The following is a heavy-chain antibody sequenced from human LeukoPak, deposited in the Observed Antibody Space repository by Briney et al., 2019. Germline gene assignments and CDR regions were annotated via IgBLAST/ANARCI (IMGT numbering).Heavy chain of an antibody. J-gene: IGHJ4*02. CDR3: AKDRGITMVRGGEFDY. CDR2: VRYDGSNK. V-gene: IGHV3-30*02. CDR1: GFTFSSYG. Sequence: GGSLRLSCAASGFTFSSYGMHWVRQAPGKGLEWVAFVRYDGSNKYYADSVKGRFTISRDNSKNTLYLQMNSLRAEDTAVYYCAKDRGITMVRGGEFDYWGQGTLVTVSS. D-gene: IGHD3-10*01.